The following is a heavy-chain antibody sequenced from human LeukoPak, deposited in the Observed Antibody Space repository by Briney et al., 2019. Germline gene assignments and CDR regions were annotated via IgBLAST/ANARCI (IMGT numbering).Heavy chain of an antibody. CDR3: AKTNGYYDY. J-gene: IGHJ4*02. V-gene: IGHV3-7*03. D-gene: IGHD3-22*01. CDR2: INPDGSQG. CDR1: GFTFSNSY. Sequence: GGSLRLSCEASGFTFSNSYMSWVRQAPGKGLEWVAIINPDGSQGSYVDSVKGRFAISRDNALNSLFLQMNSLRAEDTAVYHCAKTNGYYDYWGQGTLVTVSS.